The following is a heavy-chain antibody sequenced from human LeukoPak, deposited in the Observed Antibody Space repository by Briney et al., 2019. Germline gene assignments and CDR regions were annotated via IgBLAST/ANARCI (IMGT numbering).Heavy chain of an antibody. CDR1: GFSFSNYA. V-gene: IGHV3-23*01. CDR2: ISGSGGTT. D-gene: IGHD1-1*01. CDR3: AKDLNWNPPTTFDY. Sequence: GSLRLSCAASGFSFSNYAMSWVRQAPGKGLEWVSAISGSGGTTYYADSVKGRFTISRDNSKNTLYLQMNSLRAEDTAVYYCAKDLNWNPPTTFDYWGQGTLVTVSS. J-gene: IGHJ4*02.